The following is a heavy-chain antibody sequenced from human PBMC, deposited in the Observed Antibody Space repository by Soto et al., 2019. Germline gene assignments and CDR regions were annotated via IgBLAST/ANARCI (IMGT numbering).Heavy chain of an antibody. CDR1: GFTFENFG. J-gene: IGHJ5*02. CDR3: AKSLDGVPVQEFDP. D-gene: IGHD3-3*01. V-gene: IGHV3-30*18. CDR2: IAYDGSSK. Sequence: QVQLVESGVGVVQPGMSLRLSCAASGFTFENFGMHWVRQAPGKGLEWVAVIAYDGSSKYYADSVKGRFTISRDNSNNTLYLQMNSLRVEDTAVYYCAKSLDGVPVQEFDPRGQGTLVTVSS.